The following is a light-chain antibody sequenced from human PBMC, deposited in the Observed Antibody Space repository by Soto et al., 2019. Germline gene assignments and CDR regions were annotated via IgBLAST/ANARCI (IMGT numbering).Light chain of an antibody. CDR2: GAS. V-gene: IGKV3-20*01. CDR3: HHYGTSPLT. Sequence: EIVLTQSPGTLSLSPGQRATLSCRASPSVSSSYLAWYQQKPGQAPRLLIYGASSRATGIPDRFSGSGSGTDFTLTISRLEPEDFAVYYCHHYGTSPLTCGQGTKVEIK. CDR1: PSVSSSY. J-gene: IGKJ1*01.